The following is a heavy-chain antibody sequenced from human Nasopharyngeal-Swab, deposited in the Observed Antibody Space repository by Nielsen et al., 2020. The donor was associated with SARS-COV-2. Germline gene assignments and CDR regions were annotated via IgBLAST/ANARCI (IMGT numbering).Heavy chain of an antibody. Sequence: GESLKISCAASGFTFDDYGMNWVRQAPGQGLEWVAGINWNGGSTSVADSVKGRFTISSDNAKNSLYLQVNSMRAEDTALYFCARDGLIEHSDGSGYSAYYFDYWGQGVLVTVSS. CDR3: ARDGLIEHSDGSGYSAYYFDY. V-gene: IGHV3-20*04. CDR2: INWNGGST. D-gene: IGHD3-22*01. J-gene: IGHJ4*02. CDR1: GFTFDDYG.